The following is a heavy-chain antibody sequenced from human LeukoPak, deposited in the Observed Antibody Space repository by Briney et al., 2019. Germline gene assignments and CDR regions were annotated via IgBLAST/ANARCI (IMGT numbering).Heavy chain of an antibody. CDR1: GFTFSSYW. D-gene: IGHD2-21*02. V-gene: IGHV3-7*01. J-gene: IGHJ4*02. CDR3: ARHRVTHFDY. Sequence: GSLRLSCAASGFTFSSYWMSWVRQAPGKGLEWVAKINQDASETYYVDPVKGRFSISRDNAKNSLSQQMNSLRAEDTAVYYCARHRVTHFDYWGQGTLVTVSS. CDR2: INQDASET.